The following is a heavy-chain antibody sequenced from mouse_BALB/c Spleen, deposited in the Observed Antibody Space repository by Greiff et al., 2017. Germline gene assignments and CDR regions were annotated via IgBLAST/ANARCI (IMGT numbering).Heavy chain of an antibody. CDR2: IYPGDGDT. CDR3: ARGIGYLYAMDY. Sequence: VQLQQSGPELVKPGASVKISCKASGYAFSSSWMNWVKQRPGQGLEWIGRIYPGDGDTNYNGKFKGKATLTADKSSSTAYMQLSSLTSVDSAVYFCARGIGYLYAMDYWGQGTSVTVSS. V-gene: IGHV1-82*01. D-gene: IGHD5-1*01. CDR1: GYAFSSSW. J-gene: IGHJ4*01.